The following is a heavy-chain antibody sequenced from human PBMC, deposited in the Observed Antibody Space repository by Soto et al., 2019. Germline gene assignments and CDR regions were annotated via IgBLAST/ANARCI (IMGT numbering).Heavy chain of an antibody. CDR3: ARTYDSNGYANEFDA. CDR2: LYDKGIT. V-gene: IGHV4-59*12. CDR1: GRSITSYY. J-gene: IGHJ4*02. Sequence: QVVLQESGPGLVKPSETLSLTCSVSGRSITSYYCSWVRQPPGKGLERSGYLYDKGITSQNLSLKSRVTMSAATSQNQFSLKLTSVTGADTAVYYCARTYDSNGYANEFDAWGQGILVTVTS. D-gene: IGHD3-22*01.